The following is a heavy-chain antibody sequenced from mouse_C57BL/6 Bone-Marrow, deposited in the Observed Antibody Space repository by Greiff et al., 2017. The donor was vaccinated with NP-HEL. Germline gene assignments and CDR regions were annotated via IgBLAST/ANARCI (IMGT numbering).Heavy chain of an antibody. CDR2: IWGVGST. Sequence: VQRVESGPGLVAPSQSLSITCTVSGFSLTSYGVDWVRQSPGKGLEWLGVIWGVGSTNYNSALKSRLSISKDNSKSQVFLKMNSLQTDDTAMYYCASEGVVATRFAYWGQGTLVTVSA. CDR3: ASEGVVATRFAY. J-gene: IGHJ3*01. V-gene: IGHV2-6*01. D-gene: IGHD1-1*01. CDR1: GFSLTSYG.